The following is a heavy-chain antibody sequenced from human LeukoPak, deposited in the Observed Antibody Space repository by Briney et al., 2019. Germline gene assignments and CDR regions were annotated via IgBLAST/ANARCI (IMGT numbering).Heavy chain of an antibody. D-gene: IGHD6-13*01. CDR3: ARDREAAASPVRFDS. Sequence: PGGSLRLSRAASGFTFSSYEMNWVRQAPGKGLEWVSYISSSGSTIYYADSVKGRFTISRDNAKNSLYLQMNSLRAEDTAVYYCARDREAAASPVRFDSWGQGTLVTVSS. CDR2: ISSSGSTI. J-gene: IGHJ5*01. CDR1: GFTFSSYE. V-gene: IGHV3-48*03.